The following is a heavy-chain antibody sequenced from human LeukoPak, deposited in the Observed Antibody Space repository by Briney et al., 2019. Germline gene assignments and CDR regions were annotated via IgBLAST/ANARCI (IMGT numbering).Heavy chain of an antibody. J-gene: IGHJ3*02. V-gene: IGHV1-18*01. CDR2: ISTYNGNT. CDR1: GYTFTSYG. CDR3: ARDFRSRNIVGATPDAFDI. Sequence: ASVKVSCKASGYTFTSYGINWVRQAPGQGLEWMGWISTYNGNTNYAQKLQGRVTMTTDTSTSTAYMELRSLRSDDTAVCYCARDFRSRNIVGATPDAFDIWGQGTMVTVSS. D-gene: IGHD1-26*01.